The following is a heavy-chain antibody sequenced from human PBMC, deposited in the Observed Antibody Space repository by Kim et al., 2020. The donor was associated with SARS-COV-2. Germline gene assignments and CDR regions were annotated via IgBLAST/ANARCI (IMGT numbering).Heavy chain of an antibody. CDR2: IYPGDSDT. Sequence: GESLKISCQASGYSFINYWIAWVRQMPGKGLEWMGIIYPGDSDTRYTPSFQGQVTISADKSITTAYLQWSSLKASDTAMYYCARQGHYGDLDSWGQGTLVTVSS. CDR3: ARQGHYGDLDS. D-gene: IGHD4-17*01. J-gene: IGHJ4*02. CDR1: GYSFINYW. V-gene: IGHV5-51*01.